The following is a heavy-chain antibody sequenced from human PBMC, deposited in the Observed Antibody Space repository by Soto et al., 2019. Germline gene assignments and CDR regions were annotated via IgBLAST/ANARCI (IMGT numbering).Heavy chain of an antibody. V-gene: IGHV3-23*01. CDR1: GFTFSSYA. D-gene: IGHD1-7*01. Sequence: EVQLLESGGGLVQPGGSLRLSCAASGFTFSSYAMSWVRQAPGKGLEWVSAISGSGGSTYYADSVKGRFTISRDNSKNTLYLQMNSLRAEDKAVYYCAKTRIKLEYFQHWGQGTLVTVSS. CDR2: ISGSGGST. CDR3: AKTRIKLEYFQH. J-gene: IGHJ1*01.